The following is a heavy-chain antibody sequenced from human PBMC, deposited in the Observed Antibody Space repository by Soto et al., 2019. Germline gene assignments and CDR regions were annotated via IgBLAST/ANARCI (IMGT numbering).Heavy chain of an antibody. D-gene: IGHD3-22*01. V-gene: IGHV4-39*01. CDR1: GGSISSSSSY. J-gene: IGHJ3*02. CDR2: IYYSGST. Sequence: QLQLQESGPGLVKPSETLSLTCTVSGGSISSSSSYWGWIRQPPGKGLEWIGSIYYSGSTYYNPSLTSRVTISVDTSKNQFSLKLSSVNAADTAVYYCARRGLFHVNALDIWGQGTMVTVSS. CDR3: ARRGLFHVNALDI.